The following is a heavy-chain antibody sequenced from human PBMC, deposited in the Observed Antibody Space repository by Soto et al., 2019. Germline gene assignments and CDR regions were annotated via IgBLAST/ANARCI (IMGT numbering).Heavy chain of an antibody. J-gene: IGHJ4*02. CDR2: IYYSGST. V-gene: IGHV4-59*01. D-gene: IGHD6-19*01. Sequence: PSETLSLTCTVSGGSISSYYWSWIRQPPGKGLEWIGYIYYSGSTNYNPSLKSRVTISVDTSKNQFSLKLSSVTAADTAVYYCARVRIAVAGMPTPYFDYWGQGTLVTVSS. CDR1: GGSISSYY. CDR3: ARVRIAVAGMPTPYFDY.